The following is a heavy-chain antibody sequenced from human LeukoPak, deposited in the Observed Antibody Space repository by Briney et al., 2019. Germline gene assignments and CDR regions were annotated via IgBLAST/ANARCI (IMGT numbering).Heavy chain of an antibody. Sequence: GGSLSLSCAASGFTFSSYAMHWVRQAPGKGLEWVAVISYDGSNKYYADSVKGRFTISRDNSKNTLYLQMNSLRAEDTAVYYCARGGITIFGVVIRPGIFDYWGQGTLVTVSS. CDR2: ISYDGSNK. CDR1: GFTFSSYA. D-gene: IGHD3-3*01. V-gene: IGHV3-30-3*01. J-gene: IGHJ4*02. CDR3: ARGGITIFGVVIRPGIFDY.